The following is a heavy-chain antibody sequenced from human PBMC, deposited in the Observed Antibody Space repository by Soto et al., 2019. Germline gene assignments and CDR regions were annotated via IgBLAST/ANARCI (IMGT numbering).Heavy chain of an antibody. J-gene: IGHJ4*02. V-gene: IGHV4-31*03. CDR1: GASISSDDYH. Sequence: QVHLQESCPGLVKPSQTLSLTCTVSGASISSDDYHWAWVRQHPGKGLEWIGNIFHSGYTYYNPSLKSRVTISVDTSKNQFSLKLTSVTAADTAVYYCARWDGVTAISYFDQWGQGTLVTVSS. D-gene: IGHD2-21*02. CDR3: ARWDGVTAISYFDQ. CDR2: IFHSGYT.